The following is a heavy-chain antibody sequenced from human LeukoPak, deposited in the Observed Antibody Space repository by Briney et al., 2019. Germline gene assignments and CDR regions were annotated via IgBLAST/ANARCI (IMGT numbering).Heavy chain of an antibody. CDR1: GFTFSSYV. V-gene: IGHV3-23*01. Sequence: PGGSLRLSCAASGFTFSSYVMSWVRQAPGKGLEWVSAISGSGGSTYYADSVKGRFTISRDNSKNTLYLQMNSLRAEDTAVYYCARARRDGVGANSYADYWGQGTLVTVSS. CDR3: ARARRDGVGANSYADY. J-gene: IGHJ4*02. D-gene: IGHD1-26*01. CDR2: ISGSGGST.